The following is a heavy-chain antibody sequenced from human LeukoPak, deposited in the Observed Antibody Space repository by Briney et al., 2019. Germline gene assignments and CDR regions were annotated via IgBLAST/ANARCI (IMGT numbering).Heavy chain of an antibody. CDR1: GGTFSSYA. CDR3: ARVCEDTAMVREYYYYGMDV. J-gene: IGHJ6*02. CDR2: IIPIFGTA. D-gene: IGHD5-18*01. V-gene: IGHV1-69*05. Sequence: GASVKVSCKASGGTFSSYAISWVRQAPGQGLEWMGGIIPIFGTANYAQKFQGRVTMTRDTSTSTVYMELSSLRSEDTAVYYCARVCEDTAMVREYYYYGMDVWGQGTTVTVSS.